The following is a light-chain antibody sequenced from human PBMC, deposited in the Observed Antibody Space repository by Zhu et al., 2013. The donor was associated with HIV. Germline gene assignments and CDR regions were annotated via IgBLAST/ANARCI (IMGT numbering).Light chain of an antibody. Sequence: EIVMTQSPATLSVSPGERATLSCRASQSVSTNLAWYQQKPGQPPRLLIYGVSTRATGIPARFSGSGSGTEFTLTISSLQSEDFAVYYCQXYGSSPRTFGQGTKVEIK. CDR1: QSVSTN. CDR3: QXYGSSPRT. CDR2: GVS. V-gene: IGKV3-15*01. J-gene: IGKJ1*01.